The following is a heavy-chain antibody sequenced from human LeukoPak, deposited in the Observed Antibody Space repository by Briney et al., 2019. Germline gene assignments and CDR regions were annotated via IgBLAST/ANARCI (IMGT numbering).Heavy chain of an antibody. CDR1: EFTFSSYS. CDR3: ARFRVSASYYYYMDV. D-gene: IGHD3-10*01. CDR2: ISSSSSYI. V-gene: IGHV3-21*01. Sequence: GGSLRLSCAASEFTFSSYSMNWVRQAPGKGLEWVSSISSSSSYIYYADSVKGRFTISRDNAKNSLYLQMNSLRAEDTAVYYCARFRVSASYYYYMDVWGKGTTVTISS. J-gene: IGHJ6*03.